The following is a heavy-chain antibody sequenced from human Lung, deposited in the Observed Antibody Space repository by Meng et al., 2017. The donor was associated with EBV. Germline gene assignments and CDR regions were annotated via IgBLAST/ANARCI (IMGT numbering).Heavy chain of an antibody. V-gene: IGHV1-18*01. Sequence: QLPLVQSGAEVKKPGASVRVSCKASGYTFTHHGISWIRQAPGQGLEWMGWISCYNGDTNYAQKVQGRFTMTMDKSASTAYMDLRSLRSDDTAVYYCARVEVGITSGDYWGQGTLVTVSS. CDR1: GYTFTHHG. J-gene: IGHJ4*02. CDR2: ISCYNGDT. D-gene: IGHD1-26*01. CDR3: ARVEVGITSGDY.